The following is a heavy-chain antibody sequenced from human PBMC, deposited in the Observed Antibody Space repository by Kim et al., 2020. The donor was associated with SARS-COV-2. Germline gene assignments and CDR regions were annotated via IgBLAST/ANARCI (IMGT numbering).Heavy chain of an antibody. CDR1: GFTFDDYA. V-gene: IGHV3-9*01. CDR2: IIWISGSL. D-gene: IGHD3-9*01. Sequence: GGSLRLSCAASGFTFDDYAMHWVRQPPGKALDWVSVIIWISGSLAFAASVKGRFPFSSANPKTSLYLQMTILRPEDPAFYSFPLAPRFDGFWAQGPLVP. J-gene: IGHJ4*02. CDR3: PLAPRFDGF.